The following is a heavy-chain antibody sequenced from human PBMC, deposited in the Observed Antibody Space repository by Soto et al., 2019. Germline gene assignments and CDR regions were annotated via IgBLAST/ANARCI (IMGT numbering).Heavy chain of an antibody. CDR1: GFTLSNYA. D-gene: IGHD2-15*01. CDR3: ARIKLVDFFFINVDVYDMDV. V-gene: IGHV3-48*02. CDR2: ISSDSRYI. Sequence: EVQLVESGGGLVQPGGSLRLSCAASGFTLSNYAVNWVRQAPGKGLEWVSYISSDSRYIYHGDSVKGRFTISRDNARNSVYLQMNSLRDEDTAVYYCARIKLVDFFFINVDVYDMDVWAKGPRSPSP. J-gene: IGHJ6*02.